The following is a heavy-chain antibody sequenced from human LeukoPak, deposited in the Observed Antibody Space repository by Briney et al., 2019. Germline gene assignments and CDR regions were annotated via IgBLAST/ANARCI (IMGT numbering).Heavy chain of an antibody. CDR2: IFHTGST. D-gene: IGHD3-10*01. CDR3: ARGPDYYGSGRALYFDY. Sequence: PSETLSLTCAVSGFSISSGFFWGWIRQPPGKGLECIGSIFHTGSTYYNPSLNSGVTISVDTSKNQLSLKLRSVTAADTAVYYCARGPDYYGSGRALYFDYWGQGILVTVSS. V-gene: IGHV4-38-2*01. J-gene: IGHJ4*02. CDR1: GFSISSGFF.